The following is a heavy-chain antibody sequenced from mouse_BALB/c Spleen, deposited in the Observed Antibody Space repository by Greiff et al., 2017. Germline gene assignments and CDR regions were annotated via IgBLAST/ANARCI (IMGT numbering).Heavy chain of an antibody. CDR1: GYTFTSYW. Sequence: QVQLQQPGAELVKPGASVKLSCKASGYTFTSYWMHWVKQRPGQGLEWIGEINPSNGRTNYNEKFKSKATLTVDKSSSTAYMQLSSLTSEDSAVYYCARGNAMDYWGQGTTLTVSS. V-gene: IGHV1S81*02. J-gene: IGHJ2*01. CDR3: ARGNAMDY. D-gene: IGHD1-1*02. CDR2: INPSNGRT.